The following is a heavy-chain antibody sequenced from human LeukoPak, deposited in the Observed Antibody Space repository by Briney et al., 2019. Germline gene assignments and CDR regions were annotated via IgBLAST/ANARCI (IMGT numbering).Heavy chain of an antibody. CDR1: GGSISSGGYH. Sequence: SETLSLTCTDSGGSISSGGYHWSWIRQHPGKGLEWIGYIYYSGSTYYNPSLKSRVTISVDTSKNQFSLKLSSVTPADTAVYYCASLVLEKYYFDYWGQGPRVTVSS. CDR2: IYYSGST. CDR3: ASLVLEKYYFDY. V-gene: IGHV4-31*03. J-gene: IGHJ4*02.